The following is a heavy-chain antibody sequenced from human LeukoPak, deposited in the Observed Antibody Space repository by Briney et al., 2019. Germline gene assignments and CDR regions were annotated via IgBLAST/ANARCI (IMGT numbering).Heavy chain of an antibody. V-gene: IGHV1-69*05. CDR3: ARGGFLAARSYYFDY. CDR2: IIPIFGTA. Sequence: GASVKVSCKASGGTFSSYAISWVRQAPGQGLEWMGGIIPIFGTANYAQKFQGRVTITTDESTSTAYMELSSLRSEDTAVYYCARGGFLAARSYYFDYWGQGTLVTVSS. J-gene: IGHJ4*02. CDR1: GGTFSSYA. D-gene: IGHD6-6*01.